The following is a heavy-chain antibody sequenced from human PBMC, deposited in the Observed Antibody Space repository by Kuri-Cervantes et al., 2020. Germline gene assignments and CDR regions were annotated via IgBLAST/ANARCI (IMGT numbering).Heavy chain of an antibody. Sequence: GESLKISCAASGFAFSSYVLHWVRQAPGKGLEWVSYISSSSSTIYYADSVKGRFTISRDNAKNSLYLQMNSLRDEDTAVYYCARDEIAGSPYYGMDVWGQGTTVTVSS. V-gene: IGHV3-48*02. D-gene: IGHD3-10*01. CDR2: ISSSSSTI. CDR3: ARDEIAGSPYYGMDV. CDR1: GFAFSSYV. J-gene: IGHJ6*02.